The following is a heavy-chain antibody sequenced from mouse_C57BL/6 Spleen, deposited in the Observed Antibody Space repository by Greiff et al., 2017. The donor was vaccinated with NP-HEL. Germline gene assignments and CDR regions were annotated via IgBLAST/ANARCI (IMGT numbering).Heavy chain of an antibody. CDR2: ISSGSSTI. V-gene: IGHV5-17*01. CDR1: GFTFSDYG. J-gene: IGHJ2*01. CDR3: ARPYGSSFYFDY. Sequence: VQLKEPGGGLVKPGGSLKLSCAASGFTFSDYGMHWVRQAPEKGLEWVAYISSGSSTIYYADTVKGRFTISRDNAKNTLYMQMTSLRSEDTAMYYCARPYGSSFYFDYWGQGTTLTVSS. D-gene: IGHD1-1*01.